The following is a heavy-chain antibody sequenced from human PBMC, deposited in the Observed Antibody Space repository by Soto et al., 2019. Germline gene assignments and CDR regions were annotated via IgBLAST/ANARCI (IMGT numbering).Heavy chain of an antibody. CDR2: LYYTGTT. Sequence: SETLSLTCSVSGGSIGSSSYYFGWIRQPPGKGLEWIGSLYYTGTTYYNSSLKSRVTIPADKSQNQFSLRLSSVTAADTAVYYCGAYCSRTYRYDWFDPWGQGTLVTVSS. D-gene: IGHD2-2*01. J-gene: IGHJ5*02. CDR3: GAYCSRTYRYDWFDP. CDR1: GGSIGSSSYY. V-gene: IGHV4-39*01.